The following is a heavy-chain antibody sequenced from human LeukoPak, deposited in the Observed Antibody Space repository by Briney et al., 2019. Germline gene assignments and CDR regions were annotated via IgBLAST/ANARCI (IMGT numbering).Heavy chain of an antibody. D-gene: IGHD5-12*01. Sequence: PPGGSLRLSCAASGFTFSSYAMSWVRQAPGKGLGWVSAISGSGGSTYYADSVKGRFTISRDNSKNTLYLQMNSLRAEDTAVYYCAGRRKYIVATIKHPGTIDYWGQGTLVTVSS. CDR1: GFTFSSYA. V-gene: IGHV3-23*01. CDR2: ISGSGGST. J-gene: IGHJ4*02. CDR3: AGRRKYIVATIKHPGTIDY.